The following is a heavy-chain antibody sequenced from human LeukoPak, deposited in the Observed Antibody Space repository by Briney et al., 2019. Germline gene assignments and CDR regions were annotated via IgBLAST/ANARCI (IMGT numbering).Heavy chain of an antibody. CDR3: ARALGGDYDY. V-gene: IGHV3-20*04. D-gene: IGHD2-21*01. CDR2: INWNGGST. CDR1: GFTFDDYA. Sequence: GGSLRLSCAASGFTFDDYAMSWVRQAPGKGLEWVSGINWNGGSTGYADSVKGRFTISRDNAKNSLYLQMISLRAEDTALYYCARALGGDYDYWGQGTLVTVSS. J-gene: IGHJ4*02.